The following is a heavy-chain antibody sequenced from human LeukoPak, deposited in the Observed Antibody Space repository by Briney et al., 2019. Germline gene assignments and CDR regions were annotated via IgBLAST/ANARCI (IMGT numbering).Heavy chain of an antibody. CDR1: GGTFSSYA. D-gene: IGHD2-2*01. V-gene: IGHV1-69*01. J-gene: IGHJ5*02. Sequence: SVKVSCKASGGTFSSYAISWVRQAPGQGLEWMGGIIPIFGTANYAQKFQGRVTITADESTSTAYMDLSSLRSEDTAVYYCARADIVVVPAAIYPHNWFDPWGQGTLVTVSS. CDR3: ARADIVVVPAAIYPHNWFDP. CDR2: IIPIFGTA.